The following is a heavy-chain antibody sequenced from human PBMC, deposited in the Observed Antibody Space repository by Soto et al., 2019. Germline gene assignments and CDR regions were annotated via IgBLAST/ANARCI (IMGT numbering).Heavy chain of an antibody. J-gene: IGHJ5*02. CDR2: FFYTGRT. CDR3: AGGTDGKKVES. Sequence: QVQLQESGPGLVKSSETLSLTCTVSGGSVTSEHYYWNWIRQPPGKGLECIGYFFYTGRTNYNPSLESRLTMSVDMSRNHFSLRLNSVAAADTAVYYCAGGTDGKKVESWGQGALVTVSS. V-gene: IGHV4-61*03. CDR1: GGSVTSEHYY. D-gene: IGHD1-1*01.